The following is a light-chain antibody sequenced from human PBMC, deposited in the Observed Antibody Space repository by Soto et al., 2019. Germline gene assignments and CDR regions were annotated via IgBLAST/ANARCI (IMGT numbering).Light chain of an antibody. V-gene: IGKV1-5*03. J-gene: IGKJ1*01. CDR3: QQYNRYWT. Sequence: DIQMTQSPSTLSASVGDRVTITCRASQSISSWLAWYQQKPGKAPNLLIYKASTLESGVPSRFSGSVSGTEFTLTISSLQPEDFSTYYCQQYNRYWTFGQGIKVEVK. CDR2: KAS. CDR1: QSISSW.